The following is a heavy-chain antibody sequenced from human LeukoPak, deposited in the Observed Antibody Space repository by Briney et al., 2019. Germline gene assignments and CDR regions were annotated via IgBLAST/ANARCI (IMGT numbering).Heavy chain of an antibody. D-gene: IGHD4-17*01. CDR3: ARDDGDQRFFDQRNKAAFDY. CDR1: GYTFTSYG. J-gene: IGHJ4*02. CDR2: ISAYNGNT. Sequence: EASVKVSCKASGYTFTSYGISWVRQAPGQGLEWMGWISAYNGNTNYAQKLQGRVTMTTDTSTSTAYMELRSLRSDDTAVYYCARDDGDQRFFDQRNKAAFDYWGQGTLVTVSS. V-gene: IGHV1-18*01.